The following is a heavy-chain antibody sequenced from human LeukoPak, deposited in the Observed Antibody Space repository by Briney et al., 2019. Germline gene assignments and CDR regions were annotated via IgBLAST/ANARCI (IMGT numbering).Heavy chain of an antibody. D-gene: IGHD4-17*01. CDR3: ARDHTNDYGDYRPLDY. V-gene: IGHV3-53*01. Sequence: GGSLRLSCAASGFTVSSNYMSWVRQAPGKGLEWVSVIYSGGSTYYADSVKGRFTISRDNSKNTLYLQMNSLRAEDTAAYYCARDHTNDYGDYRPLDYWGQGTLVTVSS. CDR2: IYSGGST. J-gene: IGHJ4*02. CDR1: GFTVSSNY.